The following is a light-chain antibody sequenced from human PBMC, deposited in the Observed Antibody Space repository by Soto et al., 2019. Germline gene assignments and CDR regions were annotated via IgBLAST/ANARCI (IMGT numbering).Light chain of an antibody. CDR3: QRYNDWPLT. CDR1: QDIGIT. V-gene: IGKV3-15*01. Sequence: IVMTQSPATLSVSPGERVTLSCRASQDIGITLAWYQQKPGQTPRLLIYGASTRATGIPARFSGSGSGTEFTLTINSLQSEDSAVYYCQRYNDWPLTFGGGTKVEIK. J-gene: IGKJ4*01. CDR2: GAS.